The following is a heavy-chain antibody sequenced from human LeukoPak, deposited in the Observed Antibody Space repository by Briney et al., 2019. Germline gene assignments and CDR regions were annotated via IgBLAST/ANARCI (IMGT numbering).Heavy chain of an antibody. D-gene: IGHD3-3*01. CDR2: ISACNGNT. Sequence: ASVKVSCKASGYTFTSYGISWVRQAPGQGLEWMGWISACNGNTNYAQKLQGRVTMTTDTSTSTAYMELRSLRSDDTAVYYCARGPRITIFGVVRWFDPWGQGTLVTVSS. CDR1: GYTFTSYG. CDR3: ARGPRITIFGVVRWFDP. V-gene: IGHV1-18*01. J-gene: IGHJ5*02.